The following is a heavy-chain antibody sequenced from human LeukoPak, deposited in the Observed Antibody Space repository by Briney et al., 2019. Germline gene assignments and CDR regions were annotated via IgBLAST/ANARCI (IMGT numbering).Heavy chain of an antibody. V-gene: IGHV1-46*01. J-gene: IGHJ4*02. CDR1: GYTFTSYY. Sequence: GASVKVSFKASGYTFTSYYMLWVRQAPGQGLEWMGMVTPRSGSTTYAQKFQGRVTMTRDTSTNTVYMELSSLRSEDTAVYYCARVYGSTWGYFDYWGQGTLVTVSS. CDR2: VTPRSGST. CDR3: ARVYGSTWGYFDY. D-gene: IGHD6-13*01.